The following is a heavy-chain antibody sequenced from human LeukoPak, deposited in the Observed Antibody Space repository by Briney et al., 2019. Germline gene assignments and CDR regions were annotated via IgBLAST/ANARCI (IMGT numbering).Heavy chain of an antibody. Sequence: PGGSLRLSCAASGFTFSSYWMSWVRQAPGKGLEWVSSISSSSSYIYYADSVKGRFTISRDNAKNSLYLQMNSLRAEDTAVYYCARGLVAAAGTNYYMDVWGKGTTVTVSS. CDR1: GFTFSSYW. V-gene: IGHV3-21*01. CDR3: ARGLVAAAGTNYYMDV. D-gene: IGHD6-13*01. J-gene: IGHJ6*03. CDR2: ISSSSSYI.